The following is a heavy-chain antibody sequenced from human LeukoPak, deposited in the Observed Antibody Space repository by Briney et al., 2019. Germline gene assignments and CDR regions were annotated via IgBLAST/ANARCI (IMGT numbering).Heavy chain of an antibody. J-gene: IGHJ4*02. D-gene: IGHD3-16*01. CDR3: ARDGLGNVLFAQD. V-gene: IGHV4-4*08. CDR2: ISNSGST. CDR1: GDSISDYY. Sequence: SETLSLTCTVSGDSISDYYWSWIRQPPGKGLEWVGYISNSGSTNYNPSLKSRVTISVLTSKKQFSLKLSSVTAADTAVYYCARDGLGNVLFAQDWGQGTLVTVSS.